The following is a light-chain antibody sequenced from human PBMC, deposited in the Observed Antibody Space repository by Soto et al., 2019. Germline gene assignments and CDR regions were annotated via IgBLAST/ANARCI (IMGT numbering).Light chain of an antibody. J-gene: IGLJ2*01. CDR2: YDS. Sequence: SYELTQPPSVSVAPGKTARITCGGNNIGSKSVNWYQQKPDQAPVLVIYYDSDRPSGIPERFSGSNSGNTATLTISRVEAGDEADYYCQVWDSSSDRDVVFGGGTKLTVL. CDR1: NIGSKS. CDR3: QVWDSSSDRDVV. V-gene: IGLV3-21*04.